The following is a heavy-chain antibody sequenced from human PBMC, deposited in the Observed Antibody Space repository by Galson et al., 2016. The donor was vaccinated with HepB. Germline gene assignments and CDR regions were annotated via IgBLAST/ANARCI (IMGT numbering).Heavy chain of an antibody. V-gene: IGHV3-30*18. D-gene: IGHD3-9*01. CDR1: GFTFSSYG. CDR3: EKGDDSVTGHYNVEDYYDLDL. CDR2: ISHGGTKS. Sequence: SLRLSCAASGFTFSSYGMHWVRQAPGKGLEWVAVISHGGTKSYLSESVKGRFTISRDNSKDSLSLQMSSMRGEDTAVYYCEKGDDSVTGHYNVEDYYDLDLWGQGTAVTVS. J-gene: IGHJ6*02.